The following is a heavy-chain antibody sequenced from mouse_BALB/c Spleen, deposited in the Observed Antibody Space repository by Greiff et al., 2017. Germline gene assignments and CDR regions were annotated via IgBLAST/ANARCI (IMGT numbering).Heavy chain of an antibody. CDR1: GFTFTDYY. CDR3: ARDRTFSSYYAMDY. Sequence: EVQGVESGGGLVQPGGSLRLSCATSGFTFTDYYMSWVRQPPGKALEWLGFIRNKANGYTTEYSASVKGRFTISRDNSQSILYLQMNTLRAEDSATYYCARDRTFSSYYAMDYWGQGTSVTVSS. V-gene: IGHV7-3*02. CDR2: IRNKANGYTT. J-gene: IGHJ4*01.